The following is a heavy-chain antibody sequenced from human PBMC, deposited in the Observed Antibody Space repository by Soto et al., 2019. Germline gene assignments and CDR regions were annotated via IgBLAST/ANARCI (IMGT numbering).Heavy chain of an antibody. Sequence: QLQLLESGPGLVKASETLSLTCSVSGGSISTSRSYWAWIRQPPGKGLEWLANIFYSGSTFYNPSLASRVSVSVETSKNEFALKLRSVTAAATAVYYCARQPTTGDTDLWFDPWGQGTLVTVSS. CDR2: IFYSGST. J-gene: IGHJ5*02. V-gene: IGHV4-39*01. D-gene: IGHD2-21*01. CDR3: ARQPTTGDTDLWFDP. CDR1: GGSISTSRSY.